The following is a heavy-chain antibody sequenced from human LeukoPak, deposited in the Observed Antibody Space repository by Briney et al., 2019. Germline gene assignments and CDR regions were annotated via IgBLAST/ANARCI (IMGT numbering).Heavy chain of an antibody. CDR3: ARVDDFWSGYPQGVDYFDY. CDR1: GYTFTSYG. D-gene: IGHD3-3*01. Sequence: ASVTVSCTASGYTFTSYGISWVRQAPGQGLEWMGWISAYNGNTNYAQKLQGRVTMTTDTSTSTTYMELRSLRSDDTAVYYCARVDDFWSGYPQGVDYFDYWGQGALVTVSS. CDR2: ISAYNGNT. V-gene: IGHV1-18*01. J-gene: IGHJ4*02.